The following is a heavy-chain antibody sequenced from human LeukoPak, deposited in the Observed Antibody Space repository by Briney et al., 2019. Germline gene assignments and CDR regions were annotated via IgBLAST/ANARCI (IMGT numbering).Heavy chain of an antibody. CDR1: GVTVGSIY. CDR3: ARGRLY. J-gene: IGHJ4*02. CDR2: IYSGGST. V-gene: IGHV3-53*01. D-gene: IGHD6-6*01. Sequence: GGSLSHSSAASGVTVGSIYISWVRQAPGKGLEWVSVIYSGGSTYYADSVKGRFTISRDNSKNTLYLQMNSLRAEDTAVYYCARGRLYWGQGTLVTVSS.